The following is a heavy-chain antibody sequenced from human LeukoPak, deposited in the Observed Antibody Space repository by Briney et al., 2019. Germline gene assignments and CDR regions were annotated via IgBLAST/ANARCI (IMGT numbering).Heavy chain of an antibody. CDR3: ARGGSYLSAFDI. D-gene: IGHD1-26*01. CDR1: GFTFSSYS. J-gene: IGHJ3*02. Sequence: GGSLRLSCAASGFTFSSYSMNCVRQAPGKGLEWVSSISSSSSYIYYADSVKGRFTISRDNAKNSLYLQMNSLRAEDTAVYYCARGGSYLSAFDIWGQGTMVTVSS. CDR2: ISSSSSYI. V-gene: IGHV3-21*04.